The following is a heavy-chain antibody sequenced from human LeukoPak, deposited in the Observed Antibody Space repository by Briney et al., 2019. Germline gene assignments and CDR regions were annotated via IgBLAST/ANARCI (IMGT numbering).Heavy chain of an antibody. J-gene: IGHJ4*02. CDR2: IIPIFGTA. Sequence: GASVKVSCKASGGTFSSYAISWVRQAPGQGLEWMGGIIPIFGTANYAQKFQGRVTITADESTSTAYMELSSLRSEDTAVYYCARDLLETYYYDSSGYSPPFDYWGQGTLVTVSS. CDR3: ARDLLETYYYDSSGYSPPFDY. CDR1: GGTFSSYA. V-gene: IGHV1-69*13. D-gene: IGHD3-22*01.